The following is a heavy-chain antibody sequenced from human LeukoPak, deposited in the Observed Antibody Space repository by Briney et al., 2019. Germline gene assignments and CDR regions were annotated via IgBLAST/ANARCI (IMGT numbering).Heavy chain of an antibody. Sequence: SVKVSCKASGGTFSSYAISWVRQAPGQGLEWMGGIIPIFGTANYAQKFQGRVTITTDESTSTAYMELSSLRSEDTAVYYCARGGPFPSSSSSREYYLDYWGQGTLVTVSS. CDR1: GGTFSSYA. V-gene: IGHV1-69*05. CDR2: IIPIFGTA. CDR3: ARGGPFPSSSSSREYYLDY. J-gene: IGHJ4*02. D-gene: IGHD6-6*01.